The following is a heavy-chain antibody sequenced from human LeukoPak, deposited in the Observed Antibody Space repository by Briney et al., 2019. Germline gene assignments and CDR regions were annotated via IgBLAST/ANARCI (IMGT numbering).Heavy chain of an antibody. CDR2: MYTSGST. CDR3: ARGIRGVMGNWFDP. CDR1: GGSFSGYY. Sequence: PSETLSLTCAVYGGSFSGYYWSWIRQPAGKGLEWIGRMYTSGSTNYNPSLKSRVTISVDTSKNQFSLKLSSVTAADTAVYYCARGIRGVMGNWFDPWGQGTLVTVSS. J-gene: IGHJ5*02. V-gene: IGHV4-59*10. D-gene: IGHD3-10*01.